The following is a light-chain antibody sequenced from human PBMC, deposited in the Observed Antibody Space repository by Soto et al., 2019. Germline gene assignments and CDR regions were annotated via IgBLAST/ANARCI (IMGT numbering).Light chain of an antibody. J-gene: IGKJ4*01. CDR3: QQYKNWPPLT. V-gene: IGKV3-15*01. Sequence: EMVMTQSPATLSVSPGERATLSCRASQSVSSNLAWYQQKPAQAPRLLIYGASTRATGIPARFSGSGSGTEFTLTISSLQSEDFAVYYCQQYKNWPPLTFGGGTRVEIK. CDR1: QSVSSN. CDR2: GAS.